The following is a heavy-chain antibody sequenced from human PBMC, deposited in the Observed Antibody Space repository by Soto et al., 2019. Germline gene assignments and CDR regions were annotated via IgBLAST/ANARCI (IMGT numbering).Heavy chain of an antibody. V-gene: IGHV1-69*13. D-gene: IGHD6-19*01. J-gene: IGHJ6*02. Sequence: GASVKVSCKASGGTFSSYAISWVRQAPGQGLEWMGGIIPIFGTANYAQKFQGRVTITADESTSTAYMELSSLRSEDTAVYYCTCAVAGRDYYYYGMDVWGQGTTVTVSS. CDR2: IIPIFGTA. CDR3: TCAVAGRDYYYYGMDV. CDR1: GGTFSSYA.